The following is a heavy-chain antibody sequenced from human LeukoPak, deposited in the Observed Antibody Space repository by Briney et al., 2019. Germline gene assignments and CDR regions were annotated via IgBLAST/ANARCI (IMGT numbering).Heavy chain of an antibody. CDR3: ASDRIVSTRLGGMDV. J-gene: IGHJ6*02. CDR1: GYTFTSYG. V-gene: IGHV1-18*01. CDR2: ISAYNGNT. D-gene: IGHD2-2*01. Sequence: GASVKVSCKASGYTFTSYGISWVRQAPGQGLEWMGWISAYNGNTNYAQKLQGRVTMTTDTSTSTAYMELRSLRSDDTAVYYCASDRIVSTRLGGMDVWGQGTTVTVSS.